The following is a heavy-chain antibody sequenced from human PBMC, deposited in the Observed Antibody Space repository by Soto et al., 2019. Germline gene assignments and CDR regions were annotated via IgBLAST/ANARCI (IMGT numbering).Heavy chain of an antibody. V-gene: IGHV1-2*04. CDR1: GYTFTDYY. D-gene: IGHD3-3*01. CDR3: ARVGRVGGNFDFWRGRSNYYGMDV. Sequence: SVKVSCKASGYTFTDYYMHWVRQAPGQGVAWMGWINPNSGGTNYAQKLQDWVTMTMDTSISTAYMDPNKLTSDGTAGCLCARVGRVGGNFDFWRGRSNYYGMDVWGQGTKVTVSS. J-gene: IGHJ6*02. CDR2: INPNSGGT.